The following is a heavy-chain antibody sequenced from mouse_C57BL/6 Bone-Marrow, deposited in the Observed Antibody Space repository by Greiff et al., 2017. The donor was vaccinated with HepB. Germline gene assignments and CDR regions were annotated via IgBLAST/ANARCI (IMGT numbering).Heavy chain of an antibody. J-gene: IGHJ2*01. V-gene: IGHV1-81*01. D-gene: IGHD4-1*02. CDR1: GYTFTSYG. Sequence: VKLQQSGAELARPGASVKLSCKASGYTFTSYGISWVKQRTGQGLEWIGEIYPRSGNTYYNEKFKGKATLTADKSSSTAYMELRSLTSEDSAVYFCARFQLGQAYWGKGTTLTVSS. CDR2: IYPRSGNT. CDR3: ARFQLGQAY.